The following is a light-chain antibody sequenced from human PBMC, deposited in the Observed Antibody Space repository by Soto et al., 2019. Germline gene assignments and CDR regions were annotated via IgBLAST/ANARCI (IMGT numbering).Light chain of an antibody. Sequence: EIVLTQSPGTLSLSPGERATLSCRASQSVSSNYLAWYQQKPGQAPRPLIYGASSRATGIPDRFSGSGAGTDFTLTISRLESEDFAVCYCQQYGSSPWTFGQGTKVEIK. J-gene: IGKJ1*01. CDR1: QSVSSNY. CDR2: GAS. V-gene: IGKV3-20*01. CDR3: QQYGSSPWT.